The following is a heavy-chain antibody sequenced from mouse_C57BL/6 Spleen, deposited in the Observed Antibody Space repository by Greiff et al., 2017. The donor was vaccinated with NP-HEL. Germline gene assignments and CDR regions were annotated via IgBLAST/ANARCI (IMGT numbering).Heavy chain of an antibody. D-gene: IGHD5-1*01. J-gene: IGHJ4*01. CDR1: GYAFSSYW. V-gene: IGHV1-80*01. CDR3: AATYPYYAMDY. Sequence: VKLVESGAELVKPGASVKISCKASGYAFSSYWMNWVKQRPGKGLEWIGQIYPGDGDTNYNGKFKGKATLTADKSSSTAYMQLSSLTSEDSAVYFGAATYPYYAMDYWGQGTSVTVSS. CDR2: IYPGDGDT.